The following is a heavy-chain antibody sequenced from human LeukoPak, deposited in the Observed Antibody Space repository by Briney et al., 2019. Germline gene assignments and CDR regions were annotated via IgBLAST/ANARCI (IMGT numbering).Heavy chain of an antibody. Sequence: GGSLRLSCAASGFTFSSYGMHWVRQAPGKGLEWVAVISYDGSNKYYADSVKGRFTISRDNSKNTLYLQMNSLRAEDTAVYYCAKFSTYSGPWDAFDIWGQGTMVTVSS. V-gene: IGHV3-30*18. CDR3: AKFSTYSGPWDAFDI. J-gene: IGHJ3*02. D-gene: IGHD1-26*01. CDR2: ISYDGSNK. CDR1: GFTFSSYG.